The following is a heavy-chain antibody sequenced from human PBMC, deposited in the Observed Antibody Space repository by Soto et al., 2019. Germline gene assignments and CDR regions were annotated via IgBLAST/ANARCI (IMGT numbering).Heavy chain of an antibody. CDR3: ARWSYLDY. CDR1: SASLGDHY. D-gene: IGHD3-3*01. CDR2: VHPSGST. J-gene: IGHJ4*02. Sequence: SETLSLTCAVFSASLGDHYWAWIRQSRDKGLEWIGEVHPSGSTDYNPSLKCRLTLSLDTSKHQFSLKVASVTAADTAVYYFARWSYLDYWGQGTRVTVSS. V-gene: IGHV4-34*01.